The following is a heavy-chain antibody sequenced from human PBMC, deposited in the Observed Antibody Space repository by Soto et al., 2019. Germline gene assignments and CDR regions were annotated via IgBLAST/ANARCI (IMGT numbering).Heavy chain of an antibody. CDR1: GGSISSGGYY. Sequence: QVQLQESGPGLVKPSQTLSLTCTVSGGSISSGGYYWSWIRQHPGKGLEWIGYIYYSWSTYYNPSLKSRITISVVTAKNQFSLKLSSVTAADTAVYYCARERGGGLRYFDWLPDAFDIWGQGTMVTVSS. V-gene: IGHV4-31*03. J-gene: IGHJ3*02. D-gene: IGHD3-9*01. CDR3: ARERGGGLRYFDWLPDAFDI. CDR2: IYYSWST.